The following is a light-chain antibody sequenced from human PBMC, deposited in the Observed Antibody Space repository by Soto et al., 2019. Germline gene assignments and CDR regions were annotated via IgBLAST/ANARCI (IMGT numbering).Light chain of an antibody. CDR1: QSVSNNY. CDR3: QQYGSSGT. Sequence: EIVLTQSPGTLSLSPGERATLSCRASQSVSNNYLAWYQQKPGQAPRLLIYGASNRATGIPDRFSGSGSGTEFTITISRLEPEDFEVYYCQQYGSSGTFGQGTKVEIK. J-gene: IGKJ1*01. CDR2: GAS. V-gene: IGKV3-20*01.